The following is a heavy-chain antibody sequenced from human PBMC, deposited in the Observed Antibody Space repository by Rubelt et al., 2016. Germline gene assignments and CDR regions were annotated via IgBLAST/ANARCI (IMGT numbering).Heavy chain of an antibody. CDR2: ISGSGGST. CDR3: ARRVGYFDY. D-gene: IGHD1-26*01. Sequence: NWVRQAPGKGLEWVSAISGSGGSTYYADSVKGRFTISRDNSKNTLYLQMNSLRAEDTAVYYCARRVGYFDYWGQGTLVTVSS. J-gene: IGHJ4*02. V-gene: IGHV3-23*01.